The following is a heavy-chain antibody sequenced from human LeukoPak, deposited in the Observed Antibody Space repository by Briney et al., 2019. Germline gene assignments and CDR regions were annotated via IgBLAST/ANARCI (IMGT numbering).Heavy chain of an antibody. CDR1: GGSISSYY. D-gene: IGHD1-26*01. J-gene: IGHJ3*02. CDR3: ARQDSGTYLNPLDI. V-gene: IGHV4-59*08. Sequence: SETLSLTCIVSGGSISSYYWSWIRQPPGQGLEWLGYIYYTGSTNYNPSLKIRVTISVDTSKNQLSLKLRSVTAADTAVYYCARQDSGTYLNPLDIWGQGTVVTVSS. CDR2: IYYTGST.